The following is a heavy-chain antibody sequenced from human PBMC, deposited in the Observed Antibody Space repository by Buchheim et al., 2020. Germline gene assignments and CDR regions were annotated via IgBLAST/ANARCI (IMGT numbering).Heavy chain of an antibody. CDR1: GGSSSSGADY. V-gene: IGHV4-30-4*01. Sequence: QVQLQESGPGLVKPSQTLSLTCTVSGGSSSSGADYWSWIRQPPGKGLEWIGYISYSGSTNYNPSLKSRVTISVDTSKNQFSLKLSSVTAADTAVYYCARGNVLRFLEEVDDWFDPWGQGTL. D-gene: IGHD3-3*01. CDR2: ISYSGST. J-gene: IGHJ5*02. CDR3: ARGNVLRFLEEVDDWFDP.